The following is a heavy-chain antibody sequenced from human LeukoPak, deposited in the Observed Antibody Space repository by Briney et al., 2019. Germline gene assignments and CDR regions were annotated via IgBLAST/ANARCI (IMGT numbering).Heavy chain of an antibody. CDR3: ARTRITMIVGLASRFDY. Sequence: PGGSLRLSCAASGFTFSSYWMGWVRQAPGKGLEWVANIKQDGSEKYYVDSVKGRFTISRDNAKNSLYLQMNSLRAEDTAVYYCARTRITMIVGLASRFDYWGQGTLVTVS. CDR1: GFTFSSYW. D-gene: IGHD3-22*01. J-gene: IGHJ4*02. CDR2: IKQDGSEK. V-gene: IGHV3-7*01.